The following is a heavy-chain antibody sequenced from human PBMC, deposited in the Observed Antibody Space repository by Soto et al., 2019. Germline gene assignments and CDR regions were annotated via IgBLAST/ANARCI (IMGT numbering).Heavy chain of an antibody. CDR2: ISYDGSNK. V-gene: IGHV3-30-3*01. CDR3: ARPVWWLRLTMGYYFDY. D-gene: IGHD5-12*01. Sequence: QVQLVESGGGVVKPGRSLRLSCAAFGFTFSSYAMHWVRQAPGKGLEWVAVISYDGSNKYYADSVKGRFTISRDNSKNTLYLQMDSLRPEDTAVYYCARPVWWLRLTMGYYFDYWGQGTLVTVSS. J-gene: IGHJ4*02. CDR1: GFTFSSYA.